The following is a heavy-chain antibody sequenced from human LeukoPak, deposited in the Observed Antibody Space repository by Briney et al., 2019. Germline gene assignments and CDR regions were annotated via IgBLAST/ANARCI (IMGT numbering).Heavy chain of an antibody. D-gene: IGHD5-12*01. Sequence: GGSLRLSCAVSGFTLSSFAMSCVRQAPGKGLEWVSAISGGGGSTYYADSVKGRLTISRHNSEHTLYRRIDSHRAEEPCVYLCAKGEQRGYSGYDWVDYWGQGTLVTVSS. J-gene: IGHJ4*02. V-gene: IGHV3-23*01. CDR3: AKGEQRGYSGYDWVDY. CDR2: ISGGGGST. CDR1: GFTLSSFA.